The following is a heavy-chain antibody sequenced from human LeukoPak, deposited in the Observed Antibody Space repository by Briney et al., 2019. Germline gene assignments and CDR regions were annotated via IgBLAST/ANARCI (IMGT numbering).Heavy chain of an antibody. CDR1: GGSISSSNW. D-gene: IGHD5-18*01. Sequence: SGTLSLTCAVSGGSISSSNWWSWVRQPPGKGLEWIGEIYHSGSTNYNPSLKSRVTISVDKSKNQFSLKLSSVTAADTAVYYCARDSRGYSYGYYYYYMDVWGKGTTVTVSS. V-gene: IGHV4-4*02. J-gene: IGHJ6*03. CDR2: IYHSGST. CDR3: ARDSRGYSYGYYYYYMDV.